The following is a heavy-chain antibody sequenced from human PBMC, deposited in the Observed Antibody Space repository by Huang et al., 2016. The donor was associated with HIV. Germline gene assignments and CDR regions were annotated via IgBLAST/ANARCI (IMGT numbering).Heavy chain of an antibody. Sequence: QVQLVESGGGVVQPGRSLRLSCAASGFTFSSYGMHWVRQAPGKGLEWVAVISYDGSNKDYADSVKGRFTISRDNSKNTLYLQMNSLRAEDTAVYYCAKNYGGNSYAFDIWGQGTMVTVSS. CDR2: ISYDGSNK. D-gene: IGHD4-17*01. CDR1: GFTFSSYG. J-gene: IGHJ3*02. CDR3: AKNYGGNSYAFDI. V-gene: IGHV3-30*18.